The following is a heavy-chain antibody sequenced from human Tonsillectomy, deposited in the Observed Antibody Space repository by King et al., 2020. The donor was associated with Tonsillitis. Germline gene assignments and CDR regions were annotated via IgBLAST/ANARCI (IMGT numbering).Heavy chain of an antibody. CDR2: IYPGDSDT. CDR3: ARPRHCGGDCYSHYYFDY. D-gene: IGHD2-21*02. Sequence: EVQLVQSGAEVKKPGESLKISCKGSGYSFTSYWIGWVRQMPGKGLEWMGIIYPGDSDTRYSPSFQGQVTISADKSISTAYLQWSSLKASDTAMYDCARPRHCGGDCYSHYYFDYGGQGTLVTVSS. V-gene: IGHV5-51*01. J-gene: IGHJ4*02. CDR1: GYSFTSYW.